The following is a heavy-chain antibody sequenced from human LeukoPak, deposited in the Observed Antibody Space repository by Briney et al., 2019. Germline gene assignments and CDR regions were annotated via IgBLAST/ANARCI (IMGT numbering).Heavy chain of an antibody. J-gene: IGHJ4*02. D-gene: IGHD1-26*01. CDR2: IYSGGST. Sequence: GGSLRLSCAASGFTVSSNYMSWVRQAPGKGLEWVSVIYSGGSTYYADSVKGRFTISRDNSKNTLYLQMNSLRAEDTAVYYCANPIVGAEYDNDYWGQGTLVTVSS. V-gene: IGHV3-53*05. CDR1: GFTVSSNY. CDR3: ANPIVGAEYDNDY.